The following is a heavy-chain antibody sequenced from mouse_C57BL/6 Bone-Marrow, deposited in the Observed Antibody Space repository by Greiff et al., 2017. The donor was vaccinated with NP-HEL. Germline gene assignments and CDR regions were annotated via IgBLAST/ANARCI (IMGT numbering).Heavy chain of an antibody. CDR1: GYTFTSYW. Sequence: EVQLQQSGTVLARPGASVKMSCKTSGYTFTSYWMHWVKQRPGQGLEWIGAIYPGNSDTSYNQKFKGKAKLTAVTSASTAYMELSSLTNEDSAVYYCTRDDGYYAASFAYWGQGTLVTVSA. D-gene: IGHD2-3*01. V-gene: IGHV1-5*01. CDR3: TRDDGYYAASFAY. J-gene: IGHJ3*01. CDR2: IYPGNSDT.